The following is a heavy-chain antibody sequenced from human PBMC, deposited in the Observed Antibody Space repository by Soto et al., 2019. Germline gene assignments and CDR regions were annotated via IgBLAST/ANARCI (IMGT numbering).Heavy chain of an antibody. CDR1: GFTFSSYE. J-gene: IGHJ4*02. D-gene: IGHD6-13*01. CDR3: ATEMLPDLAAPGTG. V-gene: IGHV3-48*03. Sequence: GGSLRLSCAASGFTFSSYEMNWVRQAPGKGLEWVSFISSSGSTIYYADPVKGRFTISRANTKNPLYLQMNSLRAEDTAVYYCATEMLPDLAAPGTGWGQGTLVTVSS. CDR2: ISSSGSTI.